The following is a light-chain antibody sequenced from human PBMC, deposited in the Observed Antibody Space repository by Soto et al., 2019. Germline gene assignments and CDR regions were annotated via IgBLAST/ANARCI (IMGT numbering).Light chain of an antibody. V-gene: IGLV1-47*02. CDR1: SSNIGSNY. J-gene: IGLJ2*01. Sequence: QLVLTQSPSASATPGQRVTISCSGSSSNIGSNYVYWYRQLPGTAPKLIIYSDTQRPSGVPDRFSGSKSGTSASLVISGLRSEDEADYYCAAWDGSLSGRVFGGGTKLTVL. CDR3: AAWDGSLSGRV. CDR2: SDT.